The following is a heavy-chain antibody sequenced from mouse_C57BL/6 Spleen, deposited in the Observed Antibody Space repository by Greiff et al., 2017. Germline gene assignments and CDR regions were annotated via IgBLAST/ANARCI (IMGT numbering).Heavy chain of an antibody. V-gene: IGHV1-64*01. Sequence: VQLQQPGAELVKPGASVKLSCKASGYTFTSYWMHWVKQRPGQGLEWIGMIHPNSGSTNYNEKFKSKATLTVDKSSSTAYMQLSSLTSEDSAVYYGASHYYGSSYWYFDVWGTGTTVTVSS. D-gene: IGHD1-1*01. CDR3: ASHYYGSSYWYFDV. CDR2: IHPNSGST. CDR1: GYTFTSYW. J-gene: IGHJ1*03.